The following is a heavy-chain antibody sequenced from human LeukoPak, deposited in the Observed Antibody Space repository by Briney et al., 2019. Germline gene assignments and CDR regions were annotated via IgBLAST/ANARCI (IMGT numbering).Heavy chain of an antibody. CDR3: TRVAYSRHVHYYFDY. Sequence: GGSLRLSCAVSGFTVSSNYMSWVRQAPGKGLEWVSVIYSGGSTYYADSVKGRFTISRDNSKNMLYLQMNSLRAEDTAVYYCTRVAYSRHVHYYFDYWGQGTLVTVSS. J-gene: IGHJ4*02. CDR1: GFTVSSNY. V-gene: IGHV3-66*01. CDR2: IYSGGST. D-gene: IGHD6-13*01.